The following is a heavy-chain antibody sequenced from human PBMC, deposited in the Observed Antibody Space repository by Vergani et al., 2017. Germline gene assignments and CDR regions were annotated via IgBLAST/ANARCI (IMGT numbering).Heavy chain of an antibody. CDR3: ARFNLGYCSSTSCPNYYYYGMDV. CDR2: IYYSGST. D-gene: IGHD2-2*01. V-gene: IGHV4-61*01. Sequence: QLQLQESGPGLVKPSETLSLTCTVSGGSISSSSYYWSWIRQPPGKGLEWIGYIYYSGSTNYNPSLKSRVTISVDTSKNQFSLKLSSVTAADTAGYYCARFNLGYCSSTSCPNYYYYGMDVWGQGTTVTVSS. J-gene: IGHJ6*02. CDR1: GGSISSSSYY.